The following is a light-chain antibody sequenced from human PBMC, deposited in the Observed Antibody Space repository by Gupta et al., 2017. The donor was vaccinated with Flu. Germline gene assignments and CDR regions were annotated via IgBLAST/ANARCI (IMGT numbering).Light chain of an antibody. V-gene: IGKV2-28*01. CDR3: MQGRQTPLT. CDR2: LGS. Sequence: EIVLTESLLSLPVIPGEPASIACRSTQSLLHSTGYYYVDWYLQKPGQSPQLLIFLGSHRATGVSDRFSSSGSGTEVTLKISIGEAEYVWIYYCMQGRQTPLTFGGGTKVDIK. J-gene: IGKJ4*01. CDR1: QSLLHSTGYYY.